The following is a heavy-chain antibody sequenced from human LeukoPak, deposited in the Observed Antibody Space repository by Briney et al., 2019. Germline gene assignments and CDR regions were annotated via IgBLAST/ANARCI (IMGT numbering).Heavy chain of an antibody. V-gene: IGHV1-2*02. CDR2: INPNSGGT. CDR3: ARVGHSSSDY. J-gene: IGHJ4*02. D-gene: IGHD6-6*01. CDR1: GYTFTGYY. Sequence: PGASVKVSCKASGYTFTGYYMHWVRQAPGQGLEWMGWINPNSGGTNCRVTMTRDTSISTAYIELSRLRSDDTAMYYCARVGHSSSDYWGQGTLVTVSS.